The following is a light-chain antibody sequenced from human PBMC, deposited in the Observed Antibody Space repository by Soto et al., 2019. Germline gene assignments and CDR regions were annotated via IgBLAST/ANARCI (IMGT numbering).Light chain of an antibody. V-gene: IGKV3-20*01. CDR3: QQYGASPYT. J-gene: IGKJ2*01. CDR1: QSVSSSY. Sequence: EIVLTQSPGTLSLSPGERATLSRRASQSVSSSYLAWYQQKPGQAPRLLIYGASSRATGIPDRFSGSGSGTDFTLTIRRLEPEDFAVYYCQQYGASPYTFGQGTKLEIK. CDR2: GAS.